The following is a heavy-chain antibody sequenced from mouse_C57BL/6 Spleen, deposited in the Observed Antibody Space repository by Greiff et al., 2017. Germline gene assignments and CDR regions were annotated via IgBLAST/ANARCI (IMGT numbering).Heavy chain of an antibody. V-gene: IGHV5-4*01. CDR1: GFTFSSYA. CDR3: ARDRGREYFDY. CDR2: ISDGGSYT. J-gene: IGHJ2*01. Sequence: EVQVVESGGGLVKPGGSLKLSCAASGFTFSSYAMSWVRQTPEKRLEWVATISDGGSYTYYPDNVKGRFTISRDNAKNNLYLQMSHLKSEDTAMYYCARDRGREYFDYWGQGTTLTVSS.